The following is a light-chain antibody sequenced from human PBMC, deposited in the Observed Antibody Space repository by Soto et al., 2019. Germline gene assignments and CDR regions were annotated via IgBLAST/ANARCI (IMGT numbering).Light chain of an antibody. J-gene: IGKJ2*01. CDR1: QSVSSSY. Sequence: EIVLTQSPGTLSLSPGERATLSCRASQSVSSSYLDWYQQKPGQAPRLLIYGASSRATGIPDRFSGSGSGTDFTRPISRLEPEDFAVYYCQQYGSSPDTFGQGTKLEIK. CDR3: QQYGSSPDT. CDR2: GAS. V-gene: IGKV3-20*01.